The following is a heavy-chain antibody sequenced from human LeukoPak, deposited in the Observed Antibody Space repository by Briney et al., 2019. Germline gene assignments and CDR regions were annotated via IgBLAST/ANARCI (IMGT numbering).Heavy chain of an antibody. CDR1: GGSFSGYY. V-gene: IGHV4-34*01. Sequence: SETLSLTCAVYGGSFSGYYWSWIRQPPGKGLEWIGEINHSGSTNYNPSLKSRVTISVDTSKNQFSLKLSSVTAADTAVYYGARASTTTVVTHNWFDPWGQGTLVTVSS. CDR3: ARASTTTVVTHNWFDP. J-gene: IGHJ5*02. D-gene: IGHD4-23*01. CDR2: INHSGST.